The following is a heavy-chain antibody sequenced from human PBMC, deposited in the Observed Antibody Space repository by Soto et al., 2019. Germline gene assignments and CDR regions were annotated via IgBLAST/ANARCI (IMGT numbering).Heavy chain of an antibody. D-gene: IGHD3-16*02. CDR2: IFPKFGTT. V-gene: IGHV1-69*01. J-gene: IGHJ6*02. CDR1: GDTDTNYV. CDR3: EAEMTCGKLSVV. Sequence: QVQLVQSGAEVKKPGSSVKVSCKASGDTDTNYVISWVRQAPGQGLEWMGGIFPKFGTTYSAQKLQDRLTITADDSTSTVYMQLSSLRLDDTAVYYCEAEMTCGKLSVVWGQGTTVTVSS.